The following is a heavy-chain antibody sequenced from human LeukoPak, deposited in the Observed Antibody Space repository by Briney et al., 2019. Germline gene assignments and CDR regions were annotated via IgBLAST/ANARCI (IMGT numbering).Heavy chain of an antibody. CDR3: AKDRTRCSGGSCYGPVGDAFDI. Sequence: GGSLRLSCAASGFTFSSYAMSWVRQAPGKGLEWVSAISGSGGSTYYADSVKGRFTISRDNSKNTLYLQMNSLRAEDTAVYYCAKDRTRCSGGSCYGPVGDAFDIWGQGTMVTVSS. J-gene: IGHJ3*02. V-gene: IGHV3-23*01. D-gene: IGHD2-15*01. CDR1: GFTFSSYA. CDR2: ISGSGGST.